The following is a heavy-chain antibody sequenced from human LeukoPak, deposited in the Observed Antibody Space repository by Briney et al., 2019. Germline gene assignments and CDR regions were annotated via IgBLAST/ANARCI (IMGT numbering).Heavy chain of an antibody. V-gene: IGHV3-15*07. D-gene: IGHD4-17*01. CDR1: GVTFSNAW. Sequence: PGGSLRLSCAASGVTFSNAWMNWVRQAPGKGPEWVGRIKSKTNGGTTDYAAPVKGRFTISRDDSENTLYLQMNSLKTEDTAVYYCATGGYGDMDYWGQGTLVTVSS. CDR2: IKSKTNGGTT. CDR3: ATGGYGDMDY. J-gene: IGHJ4*02.